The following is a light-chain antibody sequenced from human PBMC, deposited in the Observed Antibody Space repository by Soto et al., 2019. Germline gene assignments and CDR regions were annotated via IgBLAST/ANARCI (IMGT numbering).Light chain of an antibody. CDR2: EVS. V-gene: IGLV2-8*01. Sequence: QSALTQPPSASGSPGQSVTISCTGTSSDVGGYNYVSWYQHHPGKAPKLMVSEVSKRPSGVPDRFSGSKSGNTASLTVSGLQAEDEADYDCSSYAGNNNPYVFGTGTKVTVL. J-gene: IGLJ1*01. CDR3: SSYAGNNNPYV. CDR1: SSDVGGYNY.